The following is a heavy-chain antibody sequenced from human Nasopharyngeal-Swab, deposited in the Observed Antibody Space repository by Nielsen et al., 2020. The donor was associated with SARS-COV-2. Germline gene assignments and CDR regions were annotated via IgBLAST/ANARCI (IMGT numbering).Heavy chain of an antibody. CDR1: GDSITASY. CDR3: ARSTYYFGAGSSYNYYFDN. J-gene: IGHJ4*02. D-gene: IGHD3-10*01. CDR2: IYYSGET. Sequence: SETLSLTCTVSGDSITASYWSWIRQPPGKGLEWIGYIYYSGETNYNPSLKSRPTMSLDMSKNQITLNLRSVTAADTAVYFCARSTYYFGAGSSYNYYFDNWGQGTLVTVSS. V-gene: IGHV4-59*08.